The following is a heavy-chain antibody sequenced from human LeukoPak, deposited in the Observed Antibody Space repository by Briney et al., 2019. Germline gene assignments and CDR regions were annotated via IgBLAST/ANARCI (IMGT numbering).Heavy chain of an antibody. CDR3: ARDDAFDL. Sequence: GGSLRLSCEASGFTFHDHAMHWVRQAPGKGLEWVSGLGWDGGSIGYADSVKGRFTISRDNAKKSLYLQMNSLGVEDTVLYYCARDDAFDLWGQGTMVTVSS. CDR1: GFTFHDHA. J-gene: IGHJ3*01. V-gene: IGHV3-9*01. CDR2: LGWDGGSI.